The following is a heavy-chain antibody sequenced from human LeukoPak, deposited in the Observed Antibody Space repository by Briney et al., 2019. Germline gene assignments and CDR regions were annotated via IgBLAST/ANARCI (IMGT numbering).Heavy chain of an antibody. J-gene: IGHJ1*01. D-gene: IGHD6-13*01. CDR2: ISSSGSTI. Sequence: GGSLRLSCAASGFTFSDYYMSWIRQAPGKGLEWVSYISSSGSTIYYADSVKGRFTISRDNSKNTLYLQMNSLRAEDTAVYYCAKEISSSWTRYFQHWGQGTLVTVSS. V-gene: IGHV3-11*01. CDR1: GFTFSDYY. CDR3: AKEISSSWTRYFQH.